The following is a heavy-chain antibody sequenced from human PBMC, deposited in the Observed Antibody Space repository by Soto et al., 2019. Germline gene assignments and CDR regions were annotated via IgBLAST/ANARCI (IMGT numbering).Heavy chain of an antibody. CDR2: IRYDGSNK. Sequence: GGSLRLSCAASGFTFSSYGMHWVRQAPGKGLEWVAVIRYDGSNKYYADSVKGRFTISRDNSKNTLYLQMNSLRAEDTAVYYCARADPPYYFDYWGQGTLVTVSS. V-gene: IGHV3-33*01. CDR3: ARADPPYYFDY. J-gene: IGHJ4*02. CDR1: GFTFSSYG.